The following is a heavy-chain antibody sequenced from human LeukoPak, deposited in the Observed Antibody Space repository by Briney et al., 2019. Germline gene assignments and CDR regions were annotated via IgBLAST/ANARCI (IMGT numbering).Heavy chain of an antibody. CDR3: ARGGPDVVVIGFFY. D-gene: IGHD2-21*01. V-gene: IGHV3-64*01. J-gene: IGHJ4*02. CDR2: ISSNGGST. CDR1: GFTFSSYA. Sequence: GGSLRLSCAASGFTFSSYAMHWVRQAPGKGLEYVSAISSNGGSTYYANSVKGRFTISRDNSKNTLYLQMGSLRAEDMAVYYCARGGPDVVVIGFFYWGQGTLVTVSS.